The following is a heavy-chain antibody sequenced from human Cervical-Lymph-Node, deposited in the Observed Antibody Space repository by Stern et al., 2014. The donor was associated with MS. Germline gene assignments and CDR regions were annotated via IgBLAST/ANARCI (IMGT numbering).Heavy chain of an antibody. Sequence: VQLVQSGAEVKKPGSSVKVSCKASGGTFTTHPITWWRQAPGQGLEWMGGIIPFLNTANYAQKFQGRITIPADKSTGTTYMEISSLRFDDTAVYYCASSLVASGHWGQGTLVIVS. CDR1: GGTFTTHP. CDR3: ASSLVASGH. V-gene: IGHV1-69*06. J-gene: IGHJ4*02. D-gene: IGHD2-8*02. CDR2: IIPFLNTA.